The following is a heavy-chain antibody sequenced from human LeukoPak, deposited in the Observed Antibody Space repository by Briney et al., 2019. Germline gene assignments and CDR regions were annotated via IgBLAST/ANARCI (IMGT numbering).Heavy chain of an antibody. CDR1: GGSISSGRYY. Sequence: SETLSLTCTVSGGSISSGRYYWSWLRQPAGKGLEWIGRIYTSGSTNYNPTLKRRVAISVDTSKNHFSLKLSTVTAADTAVYYCARGRELPAEYFQHWGQGTLVTVSS. V-gene: IGHV4-61*02. J-gene: IGHJ1*01. CDR3: ARGRELPAEYFQH. D-gene: IGHD1-26*01. CDR2: IYTSGST.